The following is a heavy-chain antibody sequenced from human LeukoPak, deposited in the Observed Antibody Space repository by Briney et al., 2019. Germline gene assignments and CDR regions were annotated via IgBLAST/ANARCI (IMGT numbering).Heavy chain of an antibody. CDR3: AKHRFESGGYHSTD. Sequence: GASVKVSCKASGYTFTGYYMHWVRQAPGQGLEWMGWINPNSGGTNYAQKFQGWVTMTRDTSISTAYMELSRLRSDDTAVYYCAKHRFESGGYHSTDWGQGTLVTVSS. CDR1: GYTFTGYY. D-gene: IGHD3-22*01. J-gene: IGHJ4*02. V-gene: IGHV1-2*04. CDR2: INPNSGGT.